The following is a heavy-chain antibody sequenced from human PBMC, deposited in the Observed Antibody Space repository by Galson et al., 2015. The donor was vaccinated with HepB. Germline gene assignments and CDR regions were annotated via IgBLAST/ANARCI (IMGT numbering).Heavy chain of an antibody. D-gene: IGHD1-7*01. J-gene: IGHJ6*02. CDR1: GGTFSSYA. V-gene: IGHV1-69*13. CDR3: ASQSRDWNYYYYYGMDV. CDR2: IIPIFGTA. Sequence: SVKVSCKASGGTFSSYAISWVRQAPGQGLEWMGGIIPIFGTANYAQKFQGRVTITADESTSTAYMELSSLRSEDTAVYYCASQSRDWNYYYYYGMDVWGQGTTVTVSS.